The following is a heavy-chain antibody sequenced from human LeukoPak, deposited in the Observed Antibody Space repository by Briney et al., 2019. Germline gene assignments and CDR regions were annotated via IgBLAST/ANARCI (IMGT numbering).Heavy chain of an antibody. CDR1: GYSISSGYY. CDR3: ARDRSESAVEWMGSWFDP. V-gene: IGHV4-38-2*02. Sequence: SETLSLTCAVSGYSISSGYYWGWIRQPPGKGLGWIGSIYHSGSTYYNPSLKSRVTISVDTSKNQFSLKLSSVTAADTAVYYCARDRSESAVEWMGSWFDPWGQGTLVTVSS. CDR2: IYHSGST. J-gene: IGHJ5*02. D-gene: IGHD3-10*01.